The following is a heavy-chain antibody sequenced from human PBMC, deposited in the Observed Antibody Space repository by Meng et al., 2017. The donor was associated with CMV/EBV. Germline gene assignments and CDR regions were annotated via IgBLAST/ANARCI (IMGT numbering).Heavy chain of an antibody. J-gene: IGHJ4*02. CDR2: ISSDSTYI. Sequence: ASGFTFSSFTINWVRRAPGKGLEWVASISSDSTYIYYAGSLKGRFTISRDNAQNSLFLQMDSLRAEDTAIYYCARDYSIGTPYYFEYWGQGTLVTVSS. CDR3: ARDYSIGTPYYFEY. D-gene: IGHD3-22*01. V-gene: IGHV3-21*01. CDR1: GFTFSSFT.